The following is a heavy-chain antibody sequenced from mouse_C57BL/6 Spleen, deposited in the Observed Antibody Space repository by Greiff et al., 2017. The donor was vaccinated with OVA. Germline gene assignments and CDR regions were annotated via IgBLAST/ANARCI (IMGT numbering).Heavy chain of an antibody. J-gene: IGHJ2*01. V-gene: IGHV5-4*03. CDR2: ISDGGSYT. Sequence: EVMLVESGGGLVKPGGSLKLSCAASGFTFSSYAMSWVRQTPEKRLEWVATISDGGSYTYYPDNVKGRFTISRDNAKNNLYLQMSHLKSEDTAMYYCMITTGFDYWVQGTTLTVSS. D-gene: IGHD2-4*01. CDR3: MITTGFDY. CDR1: GFTFSSYA.